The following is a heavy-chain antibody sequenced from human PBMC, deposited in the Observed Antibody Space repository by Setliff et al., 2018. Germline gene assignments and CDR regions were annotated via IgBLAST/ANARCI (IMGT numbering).Heavy chain of an antibody. CDR2: INHSGST. D-gene: IGHD2-8*02. CDR1: GGSFSGYY. V-gene: IGHV4-34*01. CDR3: TVYNTGSSKDHY. J-gene: IGHJ4*02. Sequence: PSETLSLTCAVYGGSFSGYYWSWIRQPPGKGLEWIGEINHSGSTYYNPSLKSRVTISVDKSKNQFSLKLSSVTAADTALYYCTVYNTGSSKDHYWGQGTPVTVSS.